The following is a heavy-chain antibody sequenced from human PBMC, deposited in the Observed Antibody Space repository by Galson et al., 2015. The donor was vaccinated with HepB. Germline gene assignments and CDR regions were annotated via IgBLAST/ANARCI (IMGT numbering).Heavy chain of an antibody. CDR3: ARGHYYDSTGAYYFDY. J-gene: IGHJ4*02. CDR2: TYYRSKWSS. D-gene: IGHD3-22*01. CDR1: GDSVSSNRAA. Sequence: CAISGDSVSSNRAAWNWIRQSPSRGLEWLGGTYYRSKWSSDYAASVKSRITISADTSKNQFSLQLNSVTPEDTAVYYCARGHYYDSTGAYYFDYWGQGTLVTVSS. V-gene: IGHV6-1*01.